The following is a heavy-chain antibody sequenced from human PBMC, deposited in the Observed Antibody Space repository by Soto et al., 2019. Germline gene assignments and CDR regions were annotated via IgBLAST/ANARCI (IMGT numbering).Heavy chain of an antibody. CDR2: IYPGDSDT. CDR3: ARQAVPAATVPRGNYMDV. J-gene: IGHJ6*03. D-gene: IGHD2-2*01. V-gene: IGHV5-51*01. Sequence: GESLKISCKGSGYSFTSYWIGWVRQMPGKGLEWMGMIYPGDSDTRYSPSFQRQVTIEADKSISTAYLQWSSLKASDTAMYYCARQAVPAATVPRGNYMDVWGKGTTVTVSS. CDR1: GYSFTSYW.